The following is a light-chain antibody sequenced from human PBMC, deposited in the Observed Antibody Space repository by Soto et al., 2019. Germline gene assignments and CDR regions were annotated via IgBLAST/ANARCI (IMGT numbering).Light chain of an antibody. CDR3: HQSGPTGT. CDR2: GAS. CDR1: QSVRNNF. V-gene: IGKV3-20*01. J-gene: IGKJ1*01. Sequence: EIVLTQSPGTLSLTPGERATLSCRASQSVRNNFLAWYQHKPGQDPKLLIYGASNRASGIPDRFTASGSGTDFTLTISSLEPEDFAVYYCHQSGPTGTFGPGTRVEIK.